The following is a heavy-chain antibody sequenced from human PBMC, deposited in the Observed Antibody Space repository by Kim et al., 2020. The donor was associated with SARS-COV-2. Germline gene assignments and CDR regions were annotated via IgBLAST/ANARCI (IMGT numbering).Heavy chain of an antibody. CDR2: ISGSGGST. CDR3: AKQYHYYDSSGYYPVEEYFQH. D-gene: IGHD3-22*01. Sequence: GGSLRLSCAASGFTFSSYAMSWVRQAPGKGLEWVSAISGSGGSTYYADSVKGRFTISRDNSKNTLYLQMNSLRAEDTAVYYCAKQYHYYDSSGYYPVEEYFQHWGQGTLVTVSS. V-gene: IGHV3-23*01. J-gene: IGHJ1*01. CDR1: GFTFSSYA.